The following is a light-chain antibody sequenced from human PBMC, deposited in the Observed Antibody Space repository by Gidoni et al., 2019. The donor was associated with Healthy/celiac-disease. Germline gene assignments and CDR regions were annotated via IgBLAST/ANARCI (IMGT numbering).Light chain of an antibody. Sequence: SYELTQPPSVSVPPGQTASITCSGAKLGDKYACWYQQKPGQSPVLVIYQDSKRPSGIPERFSGSNSGNTATLTISGTQAMDEADYYCQAWDSSTAGVFGGGTKLTVL. CDR2: QDS. CDR3: QAWDSSTAGV. V-gene: IGLV3-1*01. CDR1: KLGDKY. J-gene: IGLJ2*01.